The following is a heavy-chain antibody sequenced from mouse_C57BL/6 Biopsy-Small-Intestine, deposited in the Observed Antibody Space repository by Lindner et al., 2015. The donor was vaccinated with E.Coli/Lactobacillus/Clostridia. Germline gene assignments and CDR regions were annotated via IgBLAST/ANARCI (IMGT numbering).Heavy chain of an antibody. J-gene: IGHJ4*01. CDR2: YHPRGGAA. Sequence: SVKVSCKASGYSFSNYYMHWFRQAPGRGLEWIGIVYHPRGGAATLAQRFLGRVTMTRDTSTSTVYMEVSSLTSDDTAIYYCARDPPGRDSYFDYWGQGTLVTVSS. CDR1: GYSFSNYY. CDR3: ARDPPGRDSYFDY. D-gene: IGHD2-13*01. V-gene: IGHV1-59*01.